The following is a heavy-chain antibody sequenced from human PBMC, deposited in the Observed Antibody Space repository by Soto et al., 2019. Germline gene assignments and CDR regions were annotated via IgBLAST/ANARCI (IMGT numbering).Heavy chain of an antibody. D-gene: IGHD1-26*01. CDR1: GGSMGVYF. CDR3: DGGATDGPSSSFDL. Sequence: PSETLSLTCTVSGGSMGVYFWSWIRQSPGKGLEWLGYFYYSGSTSSNPSLKSRATISMDTSRNEFSLNLISAIAADTAVDYRDGGATDGPSSSFDLWGQGT. V-gene: IGHV4-59*01. CDR2: FYYSGST. J-gene: IGHJ4*02.